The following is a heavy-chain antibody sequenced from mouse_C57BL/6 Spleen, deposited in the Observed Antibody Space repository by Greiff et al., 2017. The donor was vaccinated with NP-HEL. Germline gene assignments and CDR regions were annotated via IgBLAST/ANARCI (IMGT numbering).Heavy chain of an antibody. CDR3: ARGGGGRYFDV. Sequence: EVQLQQSGPELVKPGASVKIPCKASGYTFTDYNMDWVKQSHGKSLEWIGDINPNNGGTIYNQKFKGKATLTVDKSSSTAYMEPRSLTSEDTAVYYCARGGGGRYFDVWGTGTTVTVSS. D-gene: IGHD3-3*01. CDR2: INPNNGGT. J-gene: IGHJ1*03. V-gene: IGHV1-18*01. CDR1: GYTFTDYN.